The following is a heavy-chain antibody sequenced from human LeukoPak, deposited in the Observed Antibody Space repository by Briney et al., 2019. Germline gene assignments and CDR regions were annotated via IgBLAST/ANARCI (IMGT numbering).Heavy chain of an antibody. D-gene: IGHD3-10*01. J-gene: IGHJ3*02. V-gene: IGHV3-48*04. Sequence: PGGSLRLSCAASGFTFSSYSMNWVRQAPGKGLECVSYISGSSSSIYYADSVKGRFTISRDNAKNSLYLQMNSLRAEDTAVYYCAREGRGPRDAFDIWGQGTMVTVSS. CDR2: ISGSSSSI. CDR1: GFTFSSYS. CDR3: AREGRGPRDAFDI.